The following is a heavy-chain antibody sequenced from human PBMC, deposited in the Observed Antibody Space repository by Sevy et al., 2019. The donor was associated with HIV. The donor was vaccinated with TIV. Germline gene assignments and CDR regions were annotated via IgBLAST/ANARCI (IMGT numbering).Heavy chain of an antibody. V-gene: IGHV3-23*01. CDR2: ISGSGGST. CDR3: AKDCCGDSIRYFDY. J-gene: IGHJ4*02. D-gene: IGHD3-10*01. CDR1: GFTFSSYA. Sequence: GWSLRLSCAASGFTFSSYAMSWVRQAPGKGLEWVSAISGSGGSTYYADSVKGRFTISRDNSKNTLYLQMNSLRAEDTAVYYCAKDCCGDSIRYFDYWGQGTLVTVSS.